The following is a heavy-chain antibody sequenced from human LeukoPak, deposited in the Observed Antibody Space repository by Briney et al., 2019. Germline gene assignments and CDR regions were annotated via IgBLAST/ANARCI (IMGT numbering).Heavy chain of an antibody. Sequence: ASVKVSCKASGYTFTGYYMHWVRQAPGQGLEWMGWINPNSGGTNYAQKFQGRVTMTRDTSIRTAYMELSRLRSDDTAVYYCARESISYYYYYMDVWGKGTTVTVSS. D-gene: IGHD3-9*01. CDR3: ARESISYYYYYMDV. CDR2: INPNSGGT. CDR1: GYTFTGYY. J-gene: IGHJ6*03. V-gene: IGHV1-2*02.